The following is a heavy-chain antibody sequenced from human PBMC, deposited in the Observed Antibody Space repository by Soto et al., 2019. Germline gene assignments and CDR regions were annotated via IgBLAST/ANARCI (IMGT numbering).Heavy chain of an antibody. Sequence: QITLKESGPTLVKPTQTLTLTCTFSGFSLTTSGVGVGWIRQPPGKALEWLALIYWDDDKRYSPSLKSRLTISRDASKNQVVLTMTNMDPVDTATYYCLDMAEPPRGGYYFDYWGQGTLVTVSS. J-gene: IGHJ4*02. D-gene: IGHD1-26*01. CDR3: LDMAEPPRGGYYFDY. V-gene: IGHV2-5*02. CDR2: IYWDDDK. CDR1: GFSLTTSGVG.